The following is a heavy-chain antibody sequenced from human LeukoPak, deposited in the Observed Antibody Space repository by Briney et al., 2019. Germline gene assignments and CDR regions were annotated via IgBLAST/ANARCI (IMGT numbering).Heavy chain of an antibody. CDR3: ASKGSSSGRYYFDY. Sequence: SETLSLTCTASGGSINNSSYYWGWIRQPPGKGLEWIGSIYHSGSTYYNPSLKSRVTISVDTSKNQFSLKLSSVTAADTAVYYCASKGSSSGRYYFDYWGQGTLVTVSS. CDR2: IYHSGST. CDR1: GGSINNSSYY. D-gene: IGHD6-25*01. V-gene: IGHV4-39*07. J-gene: IGHJ4*02.